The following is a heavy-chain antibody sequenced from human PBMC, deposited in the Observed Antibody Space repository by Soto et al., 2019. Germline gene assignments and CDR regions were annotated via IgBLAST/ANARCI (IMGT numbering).Heavy chain of an antibody. J-gene: IGHJ4*02. D-gene: IGHD6-19*01. Sequence: GASVKVSCKASGGTFSSYAISWVRQAPGQGLEWMGGIIPIFGTANYAQKFQGRVTITADESTSTAYMELSSLRSEDTAVYYCARDSPPSGWYIKTKYYFDYRGQGTLVTVSS. CDR1: GGTFSSYA. V-gene: IGHV1-69*13. CDR2: IIPIFGTA. CDR3: ARDSPPSGWYIKTKYYFDY.